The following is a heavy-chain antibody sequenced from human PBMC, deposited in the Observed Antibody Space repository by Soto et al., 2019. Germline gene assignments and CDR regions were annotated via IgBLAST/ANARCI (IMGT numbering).Heavy chain of an antibody. J-gene: IGHJ6*02. D-gene: IGHD3-22*01. Sequence: PVGSLRLSCAASGFTFDDYAMHWVRQAPGKGLEWVSGISWNSGSIGYADSVKGRFTISRDNAKNSLYLQMNSLRAEDTALYYCAKIEAYYYDSSGSPYGMDVWGQGTTVTVSS. CDR3: AKIEAYYYDSSGSPYGMDV. V-gene: IGHV3-9*01. CDR1: GFTFDDYA. CDR2: ISWNSGSI.